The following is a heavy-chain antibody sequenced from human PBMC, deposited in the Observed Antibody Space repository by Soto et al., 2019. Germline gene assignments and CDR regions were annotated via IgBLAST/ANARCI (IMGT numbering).Heavy chain of an antibody. V-gene: IGHV2-5*02. CDR1: GFSLTSGVG. CDR3: AHIDPEIVTVGGHGGFDY. J-gene: IGHJ4*02. D-gene: IGHD5-12*01. CDR2: IYWGDDK. Sequence: QITLKESGPTLVRPPQTLTLTCTFSGFSLTSGVGVGWIRQPPGKALEWLALIYWGDDKRYSPSLKNRITITKETSKNQVVLTMTNVGPVDTAAYFCAHIDPEIVTVGGHGGFDYWGQGTLVTVSS.